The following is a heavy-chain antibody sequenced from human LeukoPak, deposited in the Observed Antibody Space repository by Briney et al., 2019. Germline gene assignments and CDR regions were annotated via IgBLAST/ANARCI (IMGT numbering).Heavy chain of an antibody. V-gene: IGHV3-23*01. CDR3: ASGPYSSGWYKY. D-gene: IGHD6-19*01. J-gene: IGHJ4*02. CDR2: FSGGGDS. Sequence: GGSLRLSCAVSGFTSGIYAVSWVRQAPGKGLEWVSAFSGGGDSYYADSVRGRFTISRDNSKKILYLQMNSLRAEDTAVYYCASGPYSSGWYKYWGQGTLVTVSS. CDR1: GFTSGIYA.